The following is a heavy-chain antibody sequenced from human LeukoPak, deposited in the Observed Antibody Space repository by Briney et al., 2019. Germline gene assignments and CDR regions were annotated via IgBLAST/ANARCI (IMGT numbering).Heavy chain of an antibody. CDR3: ARVEVDWNDGYNWFDP. J-gene: IGHJ5*02. CDR2: IIPIFGTA. CDR1: GYTFTSYG. V-gene: IGHV1-69*13. D-gene: IGHD1-1*01. Sequence: SVKVSCKASGYTFTSYGISWVRQAPGQGLEWMGGIIPIFGTANYAQKFQGRVTITADESTSTAYMELSSLRSEDTAVYYCARVEVDWNDGYNWFDPWGQGTLVTVSS.